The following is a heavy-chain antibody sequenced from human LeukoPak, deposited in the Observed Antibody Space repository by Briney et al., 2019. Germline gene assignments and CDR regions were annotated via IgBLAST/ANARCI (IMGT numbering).Heavy chain of an antibody. V-gene: IGHV3-7*02. CDR2: IKQDGTEK. J-gene: IGHJ3*02. CDR3: ARTVTDAFDI. D-gene: IGHD3-16*02. CDR1: GFTFSSYW. Sequence: GGSLRLSCAASGFTFSSYWMSWVRQAPGKGLEWVAIIKQDGTEKYYVDSVKGRFTISRDNAKNSLYLQVNSLRAEDTAVYYCARTVTDAFDIWGQGTMVTVSS.